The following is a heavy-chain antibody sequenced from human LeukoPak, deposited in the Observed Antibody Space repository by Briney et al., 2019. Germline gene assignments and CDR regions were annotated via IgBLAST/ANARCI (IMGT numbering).Heavy chain of an antibody. CDR3: VSGGVGDRLAY. Sequence: SETLSLTCTVSGASMTNYYWSWIRKPPGKGLEWIGEINQSGSKNYNPSLKSRVTMSVDTSKRQFSLKLISVTAADTAVYYCVSGGVGDRLAYWGQGTLVTVSS. V-gene: IGHV4-34*01. CDR2: INQSGSK. D-gene: IGHD3-10*01. J-gene: IGHJ4*02. CDR1: GASMTNYY.